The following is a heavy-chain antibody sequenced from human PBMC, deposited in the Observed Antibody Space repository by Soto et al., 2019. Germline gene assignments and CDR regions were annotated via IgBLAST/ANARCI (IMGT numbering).Heavy chain of an antibody. J-gene: IGHJ4*02. CDR2: ISGSGGST. CDR1: GFTFSSYA. CDR3: AKFPSGWYRARFDY. Sequence: GSLALSCAASGFTFSSYAMSWVRQAPGKGLEWVSAISGSGGSTYYADSEKGRFTISRDNSKNTLYLQMNSLRAEDTAVYYCAKFPSGWYRARFDYWGQGTLVTAPQ. D-gene: IGHD6-19*01. V-gene: IGHV3-23*01.